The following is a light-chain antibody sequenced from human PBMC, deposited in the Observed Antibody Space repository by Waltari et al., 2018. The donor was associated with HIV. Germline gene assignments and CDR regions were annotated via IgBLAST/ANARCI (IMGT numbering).Light chain of an antibody. V-gene: IGLV1-40*03. CDR1: SSNIGAGFD. J-gene: IGLJ1*01. Sequence: QSVLTQPPSVSGAPGQRVTLSCSGNSSNIGAGFDVHWYQHLPGTAPKLLIYATTNRPSGVPDRFSGSKSGASASLAITGLQAEDEADYYCQSYDNSLTSYVFATGTRVTVL. CDR3: QSYDNSLTSYV. CDR2: ATT.